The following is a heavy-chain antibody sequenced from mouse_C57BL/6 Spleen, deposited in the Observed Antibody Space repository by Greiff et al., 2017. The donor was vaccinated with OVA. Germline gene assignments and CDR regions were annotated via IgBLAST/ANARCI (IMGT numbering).Heavy chain of an antibody. CDR1: GFTFSSYG. CDR2: ISSGGSYT. CDR3: ARQGLPHYAMDY. V-gene: IGHV5-6*01. J-gene: IGHJ4*01. Sequence: EVHLVESGGDLVKPGGSLKLSCAASGFTFSSYGMSWVRQTPDKRLEWVATISSGGSYTYYPDSVKGRFTISRDNAKNTLYLQMSSLKSEDTAMYYCARQGLPHYAMDYWGQGTSVTVSS. D-gene: IGHD2-2*01.